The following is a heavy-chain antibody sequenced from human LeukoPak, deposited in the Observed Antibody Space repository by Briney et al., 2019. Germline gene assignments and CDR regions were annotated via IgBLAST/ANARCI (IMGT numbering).Heavy chain of an antibody. CDR1: GGSISSYY. J-gene: IGHJ4*02. CDR3: AGHHPRNTVDF. Sequence: SETLSLTCTVSGGSISSYYWSWIRQPPGKGLEWIAYVSDIGSINYNPSLKSRVTISLDTSKNQLSLKLSSVTAADTAVYYCAGHHPRNTVDFWGQGTLVTVSS. V-gene: IGHV4-59*08. D-gene: IGHD2/OR15-2a*01. CDR2: VSDIGSI.